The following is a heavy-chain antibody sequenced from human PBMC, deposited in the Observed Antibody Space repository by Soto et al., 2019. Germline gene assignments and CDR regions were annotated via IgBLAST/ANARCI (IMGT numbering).Heavy chain of an antibody. CDR1: GGTFSSYA. D-gene: IGHD1-26*01. CDR2: IIPIFGTA. V-gene: IGHV1-69*01. Sequence: QVQLVQSGAEVKKPGSSVKVSCKASGGTFSSYAISWVRQAPGQGLEWMGGIIPIFGTANYAQKFQGRVTITADESTSTAYMELSSLRSEDTAVYYCARRLVGATNYYYGMDVWGQGTTVTVSS. J-gene: IGHJ6*02. CDR3: ARRLVGATNYYYGMDV.